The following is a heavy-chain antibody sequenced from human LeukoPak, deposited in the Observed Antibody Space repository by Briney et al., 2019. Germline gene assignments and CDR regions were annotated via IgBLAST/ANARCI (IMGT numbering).Heavy chain of an antibody. CDR1: GGSISSSSYY. Sequence: ASETLSLTCTVSGGSISSSSYYWGWIRQPPGKGLEWIGSIYYSGSTYYNPSLKSRVTISVDTSKNQFSLKLSSVTAADTAVYYCARGPFNRPGMLRFIYWGQGTLVTVSS. J-gene: IGHJ4*02. CDR3: ARGPFNRPGMLRFIY. V-gene: IGHV4-39*01. D-gene: IGHD2-8*01. CDR2: IYYSGST.